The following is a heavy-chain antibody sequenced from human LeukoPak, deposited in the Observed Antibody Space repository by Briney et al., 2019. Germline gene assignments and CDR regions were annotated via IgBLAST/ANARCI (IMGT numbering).Heavy chain of an antibody. CDR3: ARVTYYYDSSGFRTFDY. CDR2: ISSSSSYI. J-gene: IGHJ4*02. Sequence: PGGSLRLSCAASGFTFSSYSMNWVRQAPGKGLEWVSSISSSSSYIYYADSVKGRFTISRDNAKNSLYLQMNSLRAEDTAVYYCARVTYYYDSSGFRTFDYWGQGTLVTVSS. CDR1: GFTFSSYS. D-gene: IGHD3-22*01. V-gene: IGHV3-21*01.